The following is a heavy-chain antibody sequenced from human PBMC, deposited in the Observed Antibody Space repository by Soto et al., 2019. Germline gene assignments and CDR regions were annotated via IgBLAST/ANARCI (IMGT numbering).Heavy chain of an antibody. CDR1: GFTFSRYA. CDR3: AKETGYSYGFQPNALDV. Sequence: HPGGSLRLSCAGSGFTFSRYAMNWVRQAPGEGLEWVSIISSRGDRTSYAESVKGRFTISRDDSKNTLFLHMNSLGAEDTAVYYCAKETGYSYGFQPNALDVWGQGTTVTVSS. J-gene: IGHJ6*02. V-gene: IGHV3-23*01. D-gene: IGHD5-18*01. CDR2: ISSRGDRT.